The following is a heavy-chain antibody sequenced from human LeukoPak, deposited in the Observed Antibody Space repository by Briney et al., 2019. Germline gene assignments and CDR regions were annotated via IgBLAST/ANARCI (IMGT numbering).Heavy chain of an antibody. V-gene: IGHV3-23*01. J-gene: IGHJ5*02. D-gene: IGHD3-10*01. Sequence: PGGSLRLSCAASGFTFSNYAMSWVRQAPGKGLEWVSVISGSGGSTYYADSVKGRFTISRDNPKNTLYLQMNSLRAEDTAVYYCAKAGGWSGELLQTSADNWFDPWGQGTLVTVSS. CDR3: AKAGGWSGELLQTSADNWFDP. CDR1: GFTFSNYA. CDR2: ISGSGGST.